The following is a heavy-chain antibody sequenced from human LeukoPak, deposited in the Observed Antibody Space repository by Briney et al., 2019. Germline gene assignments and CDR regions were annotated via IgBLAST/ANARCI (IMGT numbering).Heavy chain of an antibody. V-gene: IGHV1-18*01. D-gene: IGHD4-17*01. CDR1: GYTFSGYG. CDR3: VRSGGGRDLRDLEDF. J-gene: IGHJ4*02. Sequence: GASVKVSCKASGYTFSGYGISWVRQAPGQGLEWMGWISAYSGDTNYAQRLQGRVTMTTDTSTTTAYMELRSLRSDDTAVYYCVRSGGGRDLRDLEDFWSQGTLVTVSS. CDR2: ISAYSGDT.